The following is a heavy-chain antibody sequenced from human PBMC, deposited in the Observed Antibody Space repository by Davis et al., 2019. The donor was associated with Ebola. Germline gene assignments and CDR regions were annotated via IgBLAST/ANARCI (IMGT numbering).Heavy chain of an antibody. V-gene: IGHV4-34*01. CDR1: GGSFSGYY. J-gene: IGHJ4*02. CDR3: ARGKMVQGPKDY. Sequence: PSETLSLTCAVYGGSFSGYYWSWIRQPPGKGLEWIGEINHSGSTNYNPSLKSRVTISVDTSKNQFSLKLSSVTAADTAVYYCARGKMVQGPKDYWGQGTLVTVSS. CDR2: INHSGST. D-gene: IGHD3-10*01.